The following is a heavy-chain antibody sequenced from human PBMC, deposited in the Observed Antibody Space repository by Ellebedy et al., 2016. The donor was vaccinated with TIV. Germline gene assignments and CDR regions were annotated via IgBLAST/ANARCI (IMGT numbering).Heavy chain of an antibody. V-gene: IGHV1-8*03. CDR1: GYTFTSYD. D-gene: IGHD6-13*01. J-gene: IGHJ4*02. CDR2: MNPNSGNT. CDR3: ARVRDNSWYY. Sequence: ASVKVSCKASGYTFTSYDINWVRQATGQGLEWMGWMNPNSGNTGHAQKFQGRVTITRNNSISTAYMELSSLRSEDTAVYYCARVRDNSWYYWGQGTLVTVSS.